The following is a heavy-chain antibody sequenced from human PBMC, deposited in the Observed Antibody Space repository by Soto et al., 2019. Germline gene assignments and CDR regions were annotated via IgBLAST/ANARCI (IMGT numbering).Heavy chain of an antibody. CDR3: TGGYGDYVRDY. D-gene: IGHD4-17*01. CDR2: IRSKANNYAT. J-gene: IGHJ4*02. V-gene: IGHV3-73*01. CDR1: GFTFSGSA. Sequence: EVQLVESGGGLVQPGESLKLSCAVSGFTFSGSAMHWVRQASGKGLEWVGRIRSKANNYATAYAASVKGRFTISRDDSKNTAYLQRNSLKSEDTAVYYCTGGYGDYVRDYWGQGTLVTVSS.